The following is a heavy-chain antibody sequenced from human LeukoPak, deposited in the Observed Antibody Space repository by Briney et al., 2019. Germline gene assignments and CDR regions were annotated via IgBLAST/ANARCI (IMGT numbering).Heavy chain of an antibody. CDR3: ARELYSAGHYDYVWGSTRIHAFDI. V-gene: IGHV1-69*13. D-gene: IGHD3-16*01. J-gene: IGHJ3*02. CDR2: IIPIFGTA. CDR1: GGTFSSYA. Sequence: SVKVSCKASGGTFSSYAISWVRQAPGQGLEWMGGIIPIFGTANYAQKFQGRVTITADESTSTAYMELSSLRSEDTAVYYCARELYSAGHYDYVWGSTRIHAFDIWGQGTMVPVSS.